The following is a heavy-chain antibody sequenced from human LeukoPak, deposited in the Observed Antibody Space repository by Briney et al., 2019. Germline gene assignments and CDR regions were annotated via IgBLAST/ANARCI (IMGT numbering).Heavy chain of an antibody. V-gene: IGHV3-33*01. J-gene: IGHJ6*02. CDR2: LWYDGSNK. CDR3: ARDYSYGHDGGMDV. Sequence: GGSLRLSCAASGFTFSNYGMHWVRQAPGKGLEWVAVLWYDGSNKYYADSGKGRFTISRDNSKNTLYLQMNSLRADDTAVYYCARDYSYGHDGGMDVWGQGTTVTVSS. D-gene: IGHD5-18*01. CDR1: GFTFSNYG.